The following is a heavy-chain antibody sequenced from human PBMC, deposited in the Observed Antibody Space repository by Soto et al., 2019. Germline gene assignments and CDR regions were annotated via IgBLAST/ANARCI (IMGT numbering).Heavy chain of an antibody. CDR1: GYTFTSYG. CDR2: ISAYNGNT. Sequence: QVQLVQSGAEVRKPGASVKVSCKASGYTFTSYGISWVRQAPGQGLEWMGWISAYNGNTNYAQKLQGRVTMTTDTSTTTAYMELRSLRSDDTAVYYCATSETYYDFWSGYYIPYYFDYWGQGTLVTVSS. V-gene: IGHV1-18*01. J-gene: IGHJ4*02. D-gene: IGHD3-3*01. CDR3: ATSETYYDFWSGYYIPYYFDY.